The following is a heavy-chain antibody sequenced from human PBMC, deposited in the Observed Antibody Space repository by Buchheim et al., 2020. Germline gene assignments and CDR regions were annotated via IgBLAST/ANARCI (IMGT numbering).Heavy chain of an antibody. V-gene: IGHV3-49*03. J-gene: IGHJ4*02. Sequence: EVQLVESGGGLIQPGRSLRLSCTTSGFTFGDYAMSWFRQAPGKGLEWVGFIRGEAYGGTTEYAASVKGRFTVSRDDSNSMAYLQMNSLKTEDTALYYCTRGHSSSWYSPDYWGQGTL. CDR2: IRGEAYGGTT. D-gene: IGHD6-13*01. CDR1: GFTFGDYA. CDR3: TRGHSSSWYSPDY.